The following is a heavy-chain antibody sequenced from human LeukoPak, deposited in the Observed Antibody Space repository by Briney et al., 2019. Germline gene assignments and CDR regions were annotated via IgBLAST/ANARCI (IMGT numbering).Heavy chain of an antibody. Sequence: SETLSLTCAVYGGSFSGYYWSWIRQPPGKGLEWIGEINHSGSTNYNPSLKSRVTISVDTSKNQFSLKLSSVTAADTAVYYCARGSKGYCYDSSGYYTGCFDYWGQGTLVTVSS. D-gene: IGHD3-22*01. J-gene: IGHJ4*02. CDR1: GGSFSGYY. V-gene: IGHV4-34*01. CDR3: ARGSKGYCYDSSGYYTGCFDY. CDR2: INHSGST.